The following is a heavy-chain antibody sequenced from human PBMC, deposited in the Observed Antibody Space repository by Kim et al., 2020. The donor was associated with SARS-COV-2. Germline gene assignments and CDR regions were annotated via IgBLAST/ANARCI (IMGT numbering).Heavy chain of an antibody. D-gene: IGHD6-13*01. Sequence: YYNPSLKSQVTISVDTSKNQFSLRLSSVTAADTALFYCTRHGRIAAAVDYWGQGTLVTVSS. CDR3: TRHGRIAAAVDY. V-gene: IGHV4-39*01. J-gene: IGHJ4*02.